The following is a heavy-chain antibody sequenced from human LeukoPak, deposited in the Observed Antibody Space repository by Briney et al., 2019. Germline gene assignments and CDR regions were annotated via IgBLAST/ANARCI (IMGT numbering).Heavy chain of an antibody. CDR2: IYYTGST. CDR3: ARKSVAVRDAFDI. V-gene: IGHV4-59*01. CDR1: GGSISTYY. D-gene: IGHD6-19*01. J-gene: IGHJ3*02. Sequence: PSETLSLTCTVSGGSISTYYWSWIRQPPGKGLEWIGYIYYTGSTYYNPSLKSRVTISVDTSKNQFSLKLNSVTAADTAVYYCARKSVAVRDAFDIWGQGTMVTVSS.